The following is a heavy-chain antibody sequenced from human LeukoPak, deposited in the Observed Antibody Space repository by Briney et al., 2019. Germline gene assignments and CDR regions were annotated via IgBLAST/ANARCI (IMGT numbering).Heavy chain of an antibody. J-gene: IGHJ5*02. Sequence: GGSLRLSCAASGFTFSSYSMNWVRQAPGKGLEWVSSISSSSSYIHYADSVKGRFTISRDNAKNSVYLQMNSLRAEDTAVYYCARGGRSGRYYAAALDWFGPWGQGTLVTVSS. V-gene: IGHV3-21*01. D-gene: IGHD1-26*01. CDR2: ISSSSSYI. CDR3: ARGGRSGRYYAAALDWFGP. CDR1: GFTFSSYS.